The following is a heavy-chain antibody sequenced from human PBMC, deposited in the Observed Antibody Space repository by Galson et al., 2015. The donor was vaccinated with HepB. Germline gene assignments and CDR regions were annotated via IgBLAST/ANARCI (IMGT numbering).Heavy chain of an antibody. J-gene: IGHJ6*02. CDR3: ATALTGRWGMNYYYGMDV. V-gene: IGHV1-24*01. D-gene: IGHD1-20*01. Sequence: SVKVSCKASGYTLTELSMHWVRQAPGKGLEWMGGFEHDESETIYAQKFKGRVTMTGDKSKNTAYMELSSLRSEDTAVYYCATALTGRWGMNYYYGMDVWGQGTTVTVSS. CDR2: FEHDESET. CDR1: GYTLTELS.